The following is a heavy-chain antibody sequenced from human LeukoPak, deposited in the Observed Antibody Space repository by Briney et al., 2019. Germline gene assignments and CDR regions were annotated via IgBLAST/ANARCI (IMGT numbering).Heavy chain of an antibody. J-gene: IGHJ6*03. CDR1: GGTFSSYA. Sequence: GASVKVSCKASGGTFSSYAISWVRQAPGQGLEWMGGIIPIFGTANYAQKFRGRVTITTDESTSTAYMELSSLGSEDTAVYYCASRYYGSGSYYNVRGTYYHCMDVWGKGTTVTVSS. CDR2: IIPIFGTA. V-gene: IGHV1-69*05. CDR3: ASRYYGSGSYYNVRGTYYHCMDV. D-gene: IGHD3-10*01.